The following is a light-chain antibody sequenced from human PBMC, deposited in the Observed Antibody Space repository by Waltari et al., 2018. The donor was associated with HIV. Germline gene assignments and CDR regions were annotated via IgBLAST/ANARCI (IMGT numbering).Light chain of an antibody. Sequence: QSALTQPASVSVSPGQSITISCTGTSSDVGGYNYVSWYQQHPGKAPNLMIYDVSHRPSGVYNRFSGSKSGNTASLTISGLQAEDEADYYCSSYTSSSPYAFGTGTKVTVL. CDR3: SSYTSSSPYA. V-gene: IGLV2-14*03. CDR1: SSDVGGYNY. J-gene: IGLJ1*01. CDR2: DVS.